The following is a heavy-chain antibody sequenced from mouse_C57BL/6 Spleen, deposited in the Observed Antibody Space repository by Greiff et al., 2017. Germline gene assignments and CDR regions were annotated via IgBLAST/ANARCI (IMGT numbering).Heavy chain of an antibody. J-gene: IGHJ2*01. CDR2: ISSGGSST. V-gene: IGHV5-6*01. CDR3: ARQGEDYYGSSFNFDY. Sequence: EVQVVESGGDLVKPGGSLKLSCAASGFTFSSYGMPWVRRTPDKSLEWVATISSGGSSTYYPDSVKGRFTISRDNAKNTLYLQMSSLKSEYTAMYYCARQGEDYYGSSFNFDYWGQGTTLTVSS. CDR1: GFTFSSYG. D-gene: IGHD1-1*01.